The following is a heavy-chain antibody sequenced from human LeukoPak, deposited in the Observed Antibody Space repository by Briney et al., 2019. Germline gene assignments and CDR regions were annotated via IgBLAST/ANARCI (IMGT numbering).Heavy chain of an antibody. Sequence: SETLSLTCTVSRGSITSGGYYWSWIRQLPGKGLEWIGYIYSSGSTFYNPSLQSRVSISVDTSRNQFSLKLSSVTAADTAIYYCASTDGDYYHYYYYYMDVWGNGTTVTVSS. D-gene: IGHD4-17*01. V-gene: IGHV4-31*03. CDR1: RGSITSGGYY. CDR3: ASTDGDYYHYYYYYMDV. CDR2: IYSSGST. J-gene: IGHJ6*03.